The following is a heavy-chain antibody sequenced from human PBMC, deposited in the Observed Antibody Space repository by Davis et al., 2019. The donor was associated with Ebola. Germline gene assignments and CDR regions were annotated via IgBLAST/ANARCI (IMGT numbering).Heavy chain of an antibody. CDR2: INHSGST. V-gene: IGHV4-34*01. J-gene: IGHJ4*02. D-gene: IGHD3-22*01. CDR3: ARALYYYDSSGYYSY. CDR1: VGSFSGYY. Sequence: SETLSLTCAVYVGSFSGYYWSWIRQPPGKGLEWIGEINHSGSTNYNPSLKSRVTISVDRSKNQFSLKLSSVTAADTAVYYCARALYYYDSSGYYSYWGQGTLVTVSS.